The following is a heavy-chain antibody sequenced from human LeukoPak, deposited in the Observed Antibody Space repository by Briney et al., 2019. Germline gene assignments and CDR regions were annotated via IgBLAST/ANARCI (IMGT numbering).Heavy chain of an antibody. V-gene: IGHV1-18*04. J-gene: IGHJ4*02. CDR3: ARAWGEDIAARPYYFDY. CDR2: ISAYNGNT. CDR1: GYTFTGYY. D-gene: IGHD6-6*01. Sequence: ASVKVSCKASGYTFTGYYMHWVRQAPGQGLEWMGWISAYNGNTNYALKLQGRVTMTTDTSTSAAYMELRSLRSDDTAVYYCARAWGEDIAARPYYFDYWGQGSLVTVSS.